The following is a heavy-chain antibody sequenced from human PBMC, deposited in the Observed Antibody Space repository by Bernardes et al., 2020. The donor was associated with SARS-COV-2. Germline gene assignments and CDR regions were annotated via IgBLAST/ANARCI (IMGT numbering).Heavy chain of an antibody. J-gene: IGHJ5*02. D-gene: IGHD3-3*01. CDR2: IYPGDSDT. V-gene: IGHV5-51*01. CDR3: ARHFYDFWSGPLSTHNWFDP. CDR1: GYSFTTYW. Sequence: GESLKISCKGSGYSFTTYWIGWVRQMPGKGLEWMGIIYPGDSDTRYSPSFQGQVTISADKSISTAYLQWSSLKASDTAMYYCARHFYDFWSGPLSTHNWFDPWGQGTLVTVSS.